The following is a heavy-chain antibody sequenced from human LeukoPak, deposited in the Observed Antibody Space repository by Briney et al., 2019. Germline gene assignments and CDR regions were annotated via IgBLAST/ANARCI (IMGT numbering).Heavy chain of an antibody. J-gene: IGHJ3*02. Sequence: SETLSLTCTVSGYSISSGYYWGWIRQPPRKGLEWIGSIYHSGSTNYNPSLKSRVTISVDTSKNQFSLKLSSVTAADTAVYYCARVLIFRGTFDAFDIWGQGTMVTVSS. D-gene: IGHD3-3*02. CDR1: GYSISSGYY. CDR2: IYHSGST. CDR3: ARVLIFRGTFDAFDI. V-gene: IGHV4-38-2*02.